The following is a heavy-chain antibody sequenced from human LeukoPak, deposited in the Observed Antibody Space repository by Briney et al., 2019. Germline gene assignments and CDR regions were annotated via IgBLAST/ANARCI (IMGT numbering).Heavy chain of an antibody. V-gene: IGHV3-9*01. J-gene: IGHJ4*02. Sequence: GGSLRLSCAASGFTLDDYAMHWVRQAPGKGLEWVSGLSWNSDSIGYADSVKGRFTISRDNAKNSLYLQMNSLRPEDTALYYCAKDVGQVRSYYFDYWGQGTLVTVSS. CDR3: AKDVGQVRSYYFDY. CDR1: GFTLDDYA. CDR2: LSWNSDSI. D-gene: IGHD1-26*01.